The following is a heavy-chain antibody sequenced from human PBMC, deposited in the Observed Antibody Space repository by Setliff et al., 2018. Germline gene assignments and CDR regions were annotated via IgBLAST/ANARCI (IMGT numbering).Heavy chain of an antibody. Sequence: SETLSLTCTVSDGSISSNYWSWVRQPPGKGLEWIGYIYTSGSTNYNPSLKSRGTISVDTSRNQFSLKLSSVTAADTAVYYCVRVEAGYCSSTSCYVVGAFDIWGQGTMVTVSS. J-gene: IGHJ3*02. V-gene: IGHV4-4*08. CDR3: VRVEAGYCSSTSCYVVGAFDI. D-gene: IGHD2-2*03. CDR1: DGSISSNY. CDR2: IYTSGST.